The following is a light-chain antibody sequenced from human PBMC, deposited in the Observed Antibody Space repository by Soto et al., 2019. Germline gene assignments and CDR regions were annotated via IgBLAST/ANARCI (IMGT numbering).Light chain of an antibody. Sequence: EIVMTQSPATLTFXPXXXXSXXXRASQSAGTNLAWYQQKPGQAPRLLIHGAFTRATGIPARFSGSGSGTEFTLTISSLQSEDFAVFYCQQYNQWPITFGQGTKVDIK. CDR2: GAF. V-gene: IGKV3-15*01. J-gene: IGKJ1*01. CDR1: QSAGTN. CDR3: QQYNQWPIT.